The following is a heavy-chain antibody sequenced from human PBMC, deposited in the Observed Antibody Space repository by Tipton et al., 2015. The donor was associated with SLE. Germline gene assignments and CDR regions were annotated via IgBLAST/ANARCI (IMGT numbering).Heavy chain of an antibody. CDR3: ARVQGATRWHIPVAHFDH. V-gene: IGHV4-61*09. CDR2: VYTTRIT. CDR1: GDSISNDNYF. D-gene: IGHD6-19*01. J-gene: IGHJ4*02. Sequence: TLSLTCTVSGDSISNDNYFWNWVRQPAGKGLEWIGHVYTTRITYYNPSLKSRVTLSADTSKNQFSLTLNSVTAADTAVYFCARVQGATRWHIPVAHFDHWGQGILVTVSS.